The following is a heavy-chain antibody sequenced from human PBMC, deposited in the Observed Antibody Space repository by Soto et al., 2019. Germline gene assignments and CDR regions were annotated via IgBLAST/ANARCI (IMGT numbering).Heavy chain of an antibody. Sequence: QVQLEQSGTEVKEPGASVKVSCKASGYSFTSYNINWVRQTTGQGLEWMGWVNPSNGDAGLAQRFQGRVTMRSDTSITTAVVEVSSLAPEDAAIYFCARAPRPAAIAVLDHWGQGTLVSVSS. CDR2: VNPSNGDA. CDR3: ARAPRPAAIAVLDH. CDR1: GYSFTSYN. V-gene: IGHV1-8*01. D-gene: IGHD2-2*01. J-gene: IGHJ4*02.